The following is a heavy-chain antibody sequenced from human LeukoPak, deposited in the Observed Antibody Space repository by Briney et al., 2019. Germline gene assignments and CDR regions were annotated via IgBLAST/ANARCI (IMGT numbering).Heavy chain of an antibody. CDR1: GFTFSNAW. CDR2: IKSKTDGGTT. V-gene: IGHV3-15*01. J-gene: IGHJ4*02. D-gene: IGHD3-22*01. Sequence: PGGSLRLSCAASGFTFSNAWMSWVRQAPGKGLEWVGRIKSKTDGGTTDYAAPVKGRFTISRDDSKNTLYLQMNSLKTEDTAVYYCTALLPVVTLFDYWGQGTLVTVSS. CDR3: TALLPVVTLFDY.